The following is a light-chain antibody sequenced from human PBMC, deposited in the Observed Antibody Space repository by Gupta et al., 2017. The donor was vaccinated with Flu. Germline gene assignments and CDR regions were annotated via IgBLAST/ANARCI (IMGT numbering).Light chain of an antibody. J-gene: IGKJ4*01. CDR2: DAT. V-gene: IGKV3-11*01. CDR1: QSIRNY. Sequence: TLSLSPGERATLSCRARQSIRNYLGWYQKKPGQAPRLLIYDATNRAKGSGDRFSGSGVGTDFNLTISSREPEDFEVYYCQQRSNWHLLLTFGGGTXVEIK. CDR3: QQRSNWHLLLT.